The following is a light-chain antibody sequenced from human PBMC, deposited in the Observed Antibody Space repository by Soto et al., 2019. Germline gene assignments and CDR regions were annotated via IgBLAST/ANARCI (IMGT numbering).Light chain of an antibody. Sequence: EIVLTQSPGTLSLSPGDRATLSCRASQSVSSNFLAWYQQKPGQAPRLLIYGASIRATGIPDRFSGSGSGTDYTLTIRRLQPDNFAMSFCHQYGCSTRTFGQGTKVEIK. V-gene: IGKV3-20*01. CDR1: QSVSSNF. CDR3: HQYGCSTRT. CDR2: GAS. J-gene: IGKJ1*01.